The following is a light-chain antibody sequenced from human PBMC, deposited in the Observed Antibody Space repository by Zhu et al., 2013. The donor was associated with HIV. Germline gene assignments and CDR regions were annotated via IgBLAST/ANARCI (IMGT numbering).Light chain of an antibody. V-gene: IGKV3-20*01. CDR2: GTS. Sequence: EIVLTQSPGTLSLSPGDRATLSCRASQSVSNSFLAWYQQKPGQAPRLLIYGTSTRATGIPDRFSGSGSGTDFTLSISRLDPEDFAVYYCQHNDTSSLTFGGGTTVEVK. CDR1: QSVSNSF. J-gene: IGKJ4*01. CDR3: QHNDTSSLT.